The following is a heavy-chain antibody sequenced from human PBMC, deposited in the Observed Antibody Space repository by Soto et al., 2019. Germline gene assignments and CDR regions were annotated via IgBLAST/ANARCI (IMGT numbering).Heavy chain of an antibody. Sequence: GGVLRLSCAASGFTFSSYSMNWVRQAPVKGLEWVSYISSSSSTIYYADSVKGRFTISRDNAKNSLYLQMNSLRDEDTAVYYCARVHNSYSSSSSYYYYGMDVWGQGTTVTVSS. CDR2: ISSSSSTI. D-gene: IGHD6-6*01. CDR3: ARVHNSYSSSSSYYYYGMDV. V-gene: IGHV3-48*02. J-gene: IGHJ6*02. CDR1: GFTFSSYS.